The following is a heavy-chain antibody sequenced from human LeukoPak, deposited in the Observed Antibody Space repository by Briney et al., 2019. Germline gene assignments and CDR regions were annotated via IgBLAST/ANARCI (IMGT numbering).Heavy chain of an antibody. J-gene: IGHJ6*02. V-gene: IGHV4-59*01. CDR3: ARGSSFYYYYYYGVDV. CDR2: IYYSGST. Sequence: SETLSLTCTVSGGSISSYYWSWIRQPPGKGLEWIGYIYYSGSTNYNPSLKSRVTISVDTSKNQFSLKLSSVTAADTAVYYCARGSSFYYYYYYGVDVWGQGTTVTVSS. CDR1: GGSISSYY. D-gene: IGHD3-10*01.